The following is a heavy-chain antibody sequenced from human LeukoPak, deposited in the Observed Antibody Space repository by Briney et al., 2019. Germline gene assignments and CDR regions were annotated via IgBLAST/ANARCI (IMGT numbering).Heavy chain of an antibody. Sequence: KASETLSLTCAVYGGSFSGYYWSWIRQPPGKGLEWIGEINHSGGTNYNPPLKSRVTISVDTSKNQFSLKLSSVTAADTAVYYCARDKSGNYYDSSGYYLWGQGTLVTVSS. CDR1: GGSFSGYY. CDR3: ARDKSGNYYDSSGYYL. D-gene: IGHD3-22*01. CDR2: INHSGGT. J-gene: IGHJ5*02. V-gene: IGHV4-34*01.